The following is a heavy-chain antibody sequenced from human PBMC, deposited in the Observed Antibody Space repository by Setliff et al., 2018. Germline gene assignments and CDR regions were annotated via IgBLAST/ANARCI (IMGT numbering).Heavy chain of an antibody. V-gene: IGHV3-30*04. Sequence: GRSLRLPCTASGFTLSSYAMHWVRQSPGKGLEWVAVISYDGRNKYYADSVKGRFTISRDNSTNTLYLQMNSLRAEDTAVHYCARAKPHYYASSGYYEGSMDVWGKGTTVTVSS. CDR2: ISYDGRNK. CDR1: GFTLSSYA. D-gene: IGHD3-22*01. CDR3: ARAKPHYYASSGYYEGSMDV. J-gene: IGHJ6*03.